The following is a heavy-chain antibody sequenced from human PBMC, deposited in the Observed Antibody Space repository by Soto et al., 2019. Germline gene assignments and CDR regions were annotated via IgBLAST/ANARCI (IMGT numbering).Heavy chain of an antibody. D-gene: IGHD6-19*01. Sequence: PSETLSLTCTVSGGSVSSGSYYWCWIRQPPGKGLEWIGYIYYSGSTNYNPSLKSRVTISVDTSKNQFSLKLSSVTAADTAVYYCARERYSSGWPPLGLGFDPWGQGTLVTVSS. CDR2: IYYSGST. CDR3: ARERYSSGWPPLGLGFDP. CDR1: GGSVSSGSYY. V-gene: IGHV4-61*01. J-gene: IGHJ5*02.